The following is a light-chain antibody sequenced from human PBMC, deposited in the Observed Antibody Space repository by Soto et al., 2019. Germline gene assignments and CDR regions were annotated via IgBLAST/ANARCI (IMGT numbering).Light chain of an antibody. CDR3: QQYNNWPPVT. Sequence: VLTQYPCTLSLSPGERATLSCRSSQSVXSDFAWYQVQPGQATRLIIXGGSTRATGIPARFIGSGSGKEFTLTISSLQSEDFALYYCQQYNNWPPVTFGQGTKVDIK. CDR1: QSVXSD. CDR2: GGS. J-gene: IGKJ1*01. V-gene: IGKV3-15*01.